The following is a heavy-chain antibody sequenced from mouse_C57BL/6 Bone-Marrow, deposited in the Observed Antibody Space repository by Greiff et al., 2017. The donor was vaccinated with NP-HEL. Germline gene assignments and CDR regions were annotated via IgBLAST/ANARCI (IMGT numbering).Heavy chain of an antibody. CDR3: ARHIVTTRYYAMDY. V-gene: IGHV5-6*01. D-gene: IGHD2-5*01. CDR1: GFTFSSYG. J-gene: IGHJ4*01. Sequence: EVQGVESGRDLVKPGGSLKLSCAASGFTFSSYGMSWVRQTPDKRLEWVATISSGGSYTYYPDSVKGRFTISRDNAKNTLYLQMSSLKSEDTAMYYCARHIVTTRYYAMDYWGQGTSVTVSS. CDR2: ISSGGSYT.